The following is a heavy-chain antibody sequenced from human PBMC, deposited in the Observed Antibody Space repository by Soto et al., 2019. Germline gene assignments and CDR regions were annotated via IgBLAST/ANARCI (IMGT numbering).Heavy chain of an antibody. Sequence: GGSRRLSGAASGFTFRSHGMPWFRQAPGKGLVWVSHIGPNGSSTRDADSVQGRFTISRDNARNTLYLRMSSLRDEDTAVYYCARDNNWSYDYWGQGILVTVSS. J-gene: IGHJ4*02. CDR1: GFTFRSHG. CDR3: ARDNNWSYDY. V-gene: IGHV3-74*01. CDR2: IGPNGSST. D-gene: IGHD1-1*01.